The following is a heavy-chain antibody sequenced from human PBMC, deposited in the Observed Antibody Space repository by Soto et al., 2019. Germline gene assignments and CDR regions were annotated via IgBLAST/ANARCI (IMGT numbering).Heavy chain of an antibody. Sequence: QVQLQESGPGLVKPSQTLSLTCTVSGGSISSGGYYWSWIRQHPGKGLEWIGYIYYRGSTYYNPSLKSRVTLSVDTSKNQFSLKLGSVTAEDTAVDSCARFGGYSDGADYWGQGTLVTVSS. J-gene: IGHJ4*02. CDR1: GGSISSGGYY. CDR3: ARFGGYSDGADY. V-gene: IGHV4-31*03. D-gene: IGHD5-18*01. CDR2: IYYRGST.